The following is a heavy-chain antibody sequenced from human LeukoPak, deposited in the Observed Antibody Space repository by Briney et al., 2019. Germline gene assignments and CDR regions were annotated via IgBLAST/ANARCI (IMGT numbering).Heavy chain of an antibody. Sequence: GSLRLSCAASGFTFSSYAMSWVRQAPGKGLEWVSAIGGSGGSTYYADSVKGRFTISRDNSKNTLFLQMNSLRAEDTAVYYCAKGPALSFPHPYNWFDPWGQGTLVTVSS. V-gene: IGHV3-23*01. CDR2: IGGSGGST. CDR1: GFTFSSYA. J-gene: IGHJ5*02. D-gene: IGHD1-26*01. CDR3: AKGPALSFPHPYNWFDP.